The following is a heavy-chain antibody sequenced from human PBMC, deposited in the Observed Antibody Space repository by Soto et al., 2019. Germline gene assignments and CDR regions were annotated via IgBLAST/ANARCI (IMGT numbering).Heavy chain of an antibody. V-gene: IGHV3-30-3*01. CDR2: ISHDGSHE. CDR3: ARNSDHRLVRGWLEP. Sequence: QGQLHESGGGVVQPGRSLRLSCAASGLTFSTSAMHWVRQAPGKGLEWVAMISHDGSHEYYVDSVKGRFSVSGDNSHNILHLQMNSLRIEDTAVYFCARNSDHRLVRGWLEPWGQGTLVTVSS. J-gene: IGHJ5*02. D-gene: IGHD3-10*01. CDR1: GLTFSTSA.